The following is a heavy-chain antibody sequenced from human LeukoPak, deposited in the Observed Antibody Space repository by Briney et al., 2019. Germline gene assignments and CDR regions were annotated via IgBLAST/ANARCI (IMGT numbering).Heavy chain of an antibody. V-gene: IGHV3-53*04. CDR3: ARDTQYCTNGVCYQLYGMDV. CDR1: GFTVSSNY. D-gene: IGHD2-8*01. J-gene: IGHJ6*02. Sequence: PGGSLRLSCAASGFTVSSNYMSWVRQAPGKGLEWVSVIYSGGSTYYADSVKGRFTISRHNSKNTLYLQMNSLRAEDTAVYYCARDTQYCTNGVCYQLYGMDVWGQGTTVTVSS. CDR2: IYSGGST.